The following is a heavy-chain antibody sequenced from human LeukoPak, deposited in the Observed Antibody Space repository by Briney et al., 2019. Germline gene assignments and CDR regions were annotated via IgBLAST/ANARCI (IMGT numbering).Heavy chain of an antibody. Sequence: ASVTVSCKASGYTFTSYYMHWVRQAPGQGLEWMGIINPSGGSTSYAQKFQGRVTMTRDTSTSTVYMELSSLRSEDTAVYYCARVRGGYNRPIYYFDYWGQGTLVTVSS. V-gene: IGHV1-46*01. CDR1: GYTFTSYY. D-gene: IGHD5-24*01. CDR2: INPSGGST. CDR3: ARVRGGYNRPIYYFDY. J-gene: IGHJ4*02.